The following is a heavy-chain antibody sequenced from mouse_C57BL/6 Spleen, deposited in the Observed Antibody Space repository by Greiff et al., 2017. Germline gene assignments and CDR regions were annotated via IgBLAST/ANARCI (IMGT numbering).Heavy chain of an antibody. J-gene: IGHJ1*03. D-gene: IGHD1-1*01. CDR2: IWTGGGT. CDR3: ARMDYGSSYRYFDV. V-gene: IGHV2-9-1*01. CDR1: GFSLTSYA. Sequence: VKLVESGPGLVAPSQSLSITCTVSGFSLTSYAISWVRQPPGKGLEWLGVIWTGGGTNYNSALKSRLSISKDNSKSQVFLKMNSLQTDDTARYYCARMDYGSSYRYFDVWGTGTTVTVSS.